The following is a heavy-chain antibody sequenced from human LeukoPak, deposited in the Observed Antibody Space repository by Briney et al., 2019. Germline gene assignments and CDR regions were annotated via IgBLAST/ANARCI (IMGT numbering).Heavy chain of an antibody. CDR3: ARVRSSSWFDY. Sequence: PGGSLRLSCAASGFTLSSSWMHWVRRAPGKGLVWVSHINSDGSSTSYADSVKGRFTTSRDNAKNTLYLQMNSLRAEDTAVYYCARVRSSSWFDYWGQGTLVTVSS. D-gene: IGHD6-13*01. V-gene: IGHV3-74*01. CDR2: INSDGSST. J-gene: IGHJ4*02. CDR1: GFTLSSSW.